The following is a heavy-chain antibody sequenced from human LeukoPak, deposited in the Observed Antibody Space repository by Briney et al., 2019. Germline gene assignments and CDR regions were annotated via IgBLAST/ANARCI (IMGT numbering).Heavy chain of an antibody. D-gene: IGHD3-22*01. V-gene: IGHV3-53*01. Sequence: GGPLRLSCAASGFIVSNNYMNWVRQAPGKGLEWVSIIYSGGGTHYADSVKGRFTISRDNSKNTLYLQMNSLRADDTAVYYCARGCYYERSGYCPFDYWGPGTLVTVSS. CDR2: IYSGGGT. J-gene: IGHJ4*02. CDR3: ARGCYYERSGYCPFDY. CDR1: GFIVSNNY.